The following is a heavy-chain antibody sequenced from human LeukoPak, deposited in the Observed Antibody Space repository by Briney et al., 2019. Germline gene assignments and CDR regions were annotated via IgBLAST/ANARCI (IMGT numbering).Heavy chain of an antibody. V-gene: IGHV4-59*01. J-gene: IGHJ4*02. Sequence: SETPSLTCTVSGGSINGYYWSWIGQSPGEGLESLGYIYYTWSIYYNPSLKSRVTMSVDTSRNQFFLRLSSVTAADTAVYYCARFSEFSHSSVHYLDYWGQGTLVSVSS. CDR1: GGSINGYY. CDR2: IYYTWSI. D-gene: IGHD3-22*01. CDR3: ARFSEFSHSSVHYLDY.